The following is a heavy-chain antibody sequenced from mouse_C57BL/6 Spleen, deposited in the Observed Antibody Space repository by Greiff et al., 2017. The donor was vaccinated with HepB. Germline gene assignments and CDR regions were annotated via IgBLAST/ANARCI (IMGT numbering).Heavy chain of an antibody. D-gene: IGHD4-1*01. CDR2: IYPGDGDT. V-gene: IGHV1-80*01. CDR3: ARHWDYAMDY. CDR1: GYAFSSYW. J-gene: IGHJ4*01. Sequence: VKLMESGAELVKPGASVKISCKASGYAFSSYWMNWVKQRPGKGLEWIGQIYPGDGDTNYNGKFKGKATLTADKSSSTAYMQLSSLTSEDSAVYFCARHWDYAMDYWGQGTSVTVSS.